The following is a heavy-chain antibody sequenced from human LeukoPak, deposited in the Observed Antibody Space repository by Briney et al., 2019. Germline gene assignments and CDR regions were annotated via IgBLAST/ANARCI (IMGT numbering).Heavy chain of an antibody. CDR3: ARDCGQGYFDY. Sequence: GGSLRLSCAASGFTFSSYAMHWVRQAPGKGLEWVAVISYDGSNKYYADSVKGRFTISRDNSKNTLYLQMNSLRAEDTAVYYCARDCGQGYFDYWGQGTLVTVSS. V-gene: IGHV3-30-3*01. D-gene: IGHD2-21*01. J-gene: IGHJ4*02. CDR1: GFTFSSYA. CDR2: ISYDGSNK.